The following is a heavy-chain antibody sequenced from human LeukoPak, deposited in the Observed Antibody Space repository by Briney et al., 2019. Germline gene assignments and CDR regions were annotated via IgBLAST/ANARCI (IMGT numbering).Heavy chain of an antibody. CDR1: GFTFSSHE. V-gene: IGHV3-48*03. Sequence: GGSLTLSCAASGFTFSSHEMNWVRQAPGKGLEWVSYISSSGYTIYYADSVKGRFTISRDNAKNSLYLQMNSLRAEDTAVYYCARDGKGIGVAGIDYWGQGILVTVSS. CDR3: ARDGKGIGVAGIDY. D-gene: IGHD6-19*01. CDR2: ISSSGYTI. J-gene: IGHJ4*02.